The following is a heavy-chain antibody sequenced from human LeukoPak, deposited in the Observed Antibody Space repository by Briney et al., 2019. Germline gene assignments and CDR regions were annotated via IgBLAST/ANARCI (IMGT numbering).Heavy chain of an antibody. Sequence: SETLSLTCTVSGGSISRYYWSWIRQPAGKGLEWIGRIYTSGSTNYNPSLTSRVTMSIDTSKNQFSLKLSAVTAADTAVYYCARMPDDTSMDWFDPWGQGTVVSVSS. D-gene: IGHD2/OR15-2a*01. CDR3: ARMPDDTSMDWFDP. CDR2: IYTSGST. V-gene: IGHV4-4*07. CDR1: GGSISRYY. J-gene: IGHJ5*02.